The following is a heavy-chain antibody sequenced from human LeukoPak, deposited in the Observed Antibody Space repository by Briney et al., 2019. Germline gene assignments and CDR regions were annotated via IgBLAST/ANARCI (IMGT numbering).Heavy chain of an antibody. CDR3: ARDFPDNSLFDL. D-gene: IGHD5-24*01. J-gene: IGHJ4*02. Sequence: PGGSLRLSCEVSRFNFNDYSMHWVRQAPGKGLECVASITSTSRTILYADSVQGRFIISRDNAKKTVSLEMNSLRGEDAALYYCARDFPDNSLFDLWGRGTLVSVSS. CDR2: ITSTSRTI. V-gene: IGHV3-69-1*02. CDR1: RFNFNDYS.